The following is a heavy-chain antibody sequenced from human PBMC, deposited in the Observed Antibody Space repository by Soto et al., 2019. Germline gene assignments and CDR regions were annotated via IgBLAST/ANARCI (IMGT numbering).Heavy chain of an antibody. D-gene: IGHD3-3*01. V-gene: IGHV4-59*01. CDR1: CGSISSYY. CDR2: IYYSGST. J-gene: IGHJ6*02. CDR3: ARGGFWSGYFRYYYYGMDV. Sequence: SETLSLTCTVSCGSISSYYWSWIRQPPGKGLEWIGYIYYSGSTNYNPSLKSRVTISVDTSKNQFSLKLSSVTAADTAVYYCARGGFWSGYFRYYYYGMDVWGQGTTVTVSS.